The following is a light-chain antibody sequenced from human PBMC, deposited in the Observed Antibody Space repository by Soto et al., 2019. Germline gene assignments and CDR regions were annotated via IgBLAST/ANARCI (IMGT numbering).Light chain of an antibody. CDR3: SSYTSSSTLV. CDR1: SSDVGTYNY. Sequence: QSALTQPASVSGSPGQSITISCTGTSSDVGTYNYISWYQQHAGKVPKLIIYDVSKRPSGVSDRFSGSKSGNTASLTISGLQAEDEAAYYCSSYTSSSTLVFGGGTKLTVL. V-gene: IGLV2-14*01. CDR2: DVS. J-gene: IGLJ2*01.